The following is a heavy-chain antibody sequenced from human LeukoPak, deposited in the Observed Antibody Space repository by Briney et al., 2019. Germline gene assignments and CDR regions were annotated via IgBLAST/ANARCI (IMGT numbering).Heavy chain of an antibody. D-gene: IGHD3-22*01. Sequence: PGESLRLSCAASGLTVSSNYMSWVRQAPGKGLEWVSVIYRGGRTDYADSVKGRFTISGDNSKNTLYLQMNSLRAEDTAVYYCARARYYDTTGYYEDLYYFDYWGQGTLVTVSS. CDR1: GLTVSSNY. J-gene: IGHJ4*02. CDR3: ARARYYDTTGYYEDLYYFDY. CDR2: IYRGGRT. V-gene: IGHV3-66*01.